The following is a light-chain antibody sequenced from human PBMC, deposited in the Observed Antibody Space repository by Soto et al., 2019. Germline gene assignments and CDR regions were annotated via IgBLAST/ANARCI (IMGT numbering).Light chain of an antibody. CDR3: CSYAGSYTLYV. CDR1: SSDVGGYNY. V-gene: IGLV2-11*01. CDR2: DVS. Sequence: QSALTQPRSVSGSPGQSATISCTGTSSDVGGYNYVSWYQQHPGKAPKLMIYDVSKRPPGVPDRFSGSKSGNTASLTISGLQAEDEADYYCCSYAGSYTLYVFGTGTKVTVL. J-gene: IGLJ1*01.